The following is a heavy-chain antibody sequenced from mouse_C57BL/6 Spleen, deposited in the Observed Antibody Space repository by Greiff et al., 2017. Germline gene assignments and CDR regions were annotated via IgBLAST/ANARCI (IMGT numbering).Heavy chain of an antibody. CDR2: IDPENGDT. CDR1: GFNIKDDY. D-gene: IGHD2-10*02. Sequence: VQLQQSGAELVRPGASVKLSCTASGFNIKDDYMHWVKQRPEQGLEWIGWIDPENGDTEYASKFQGKATITADTSSNTAYLQLSSLTSEDTAVYYCTYGNSDYFDYWGQGTTLTVSS. CDR3: TYGNSDYFDY. V-gene: IGHV14-4*01. J-gene: IGHJ2*01.